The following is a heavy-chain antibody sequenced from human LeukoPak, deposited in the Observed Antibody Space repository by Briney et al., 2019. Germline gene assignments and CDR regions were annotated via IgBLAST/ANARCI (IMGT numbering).Heavy chain of an antibody. CDR3: ATKGPDGWELPRTYWYFDL. Sequence: GASVKVSCKVSGYTLTELSMHWVRQAPGKGLEWMGGFDPEDGETIYAQKFQGRVTMTEDTSTDTAYMELSSLRSEDTAVYYCATKGPDGWELPRTYWYFDLWGRGTLVTVSS. CDR1: GYTLTELS. CDR2: FDPEDGET. D-gene: IGHD1-26*01. J-gene: IGHJ2*01. V-gene: IGHV1-24*01.